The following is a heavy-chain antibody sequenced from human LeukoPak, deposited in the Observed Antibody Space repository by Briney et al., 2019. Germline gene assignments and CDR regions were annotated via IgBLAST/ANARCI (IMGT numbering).Heavy chain of an antibody. J-gene: IGHJ4*02. CDR2: IYPGDSDT. Sequence: GGSLEISCKGSGSPFASYWIGWVRQMPGKGLEWMGIIYPGDSDTRYSPSFQGQVTISADKSISTAYLQWSSLKASDTAMYYCARGHLYDYSTTSYYFDYWGQGTLVTVSS. D-gene: IGHD5-12*01. CDR1: GSPFASYW. CDR3: ARGHLYDYSTTSYYFDY. V-gene: IGHV5-51*01.